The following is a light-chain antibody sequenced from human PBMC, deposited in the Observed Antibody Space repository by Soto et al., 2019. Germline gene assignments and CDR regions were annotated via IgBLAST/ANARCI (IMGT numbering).Light chain of an antibody. CDR2: DVS. V-gene: IGLV2-11*01. CDR1: SSDVGGYNY. Sequence: QSALTQPRSVSGSPGQSVTISCTGTSSDVGGYNYVSWYQQHPGKAPKRMIYDVSKRPSGVPDRFSGSTSGNTASLTISGLQAEDEADYYCCSYAGRYTWVFGGGTKLTVL. J-gene: IGLJ2*01. CDR3: CSYAGRYTWV.